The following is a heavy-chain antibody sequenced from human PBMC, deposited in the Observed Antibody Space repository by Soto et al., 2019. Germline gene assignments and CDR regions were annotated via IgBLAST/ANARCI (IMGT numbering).Heavy chain of an antibody. CDR1: GGTFSSYA. V-gene: IGHV1-69*06. CDR3: ARGVWAYGDYAHFDY. CDR2: IIPIFGTA. D-gene: IGHD4-17*01. J-gene: IGHJ4*02. Sequence: SVKVSCKASGGTFSSYAISWVRQAPGQGLEWMGGIIPIFGTANYAQKFQGRVTITADKSTSTAYMELSSLRSEDTAVYYCARGVWAYGDYAHFDYWGQGTLVTVSS.